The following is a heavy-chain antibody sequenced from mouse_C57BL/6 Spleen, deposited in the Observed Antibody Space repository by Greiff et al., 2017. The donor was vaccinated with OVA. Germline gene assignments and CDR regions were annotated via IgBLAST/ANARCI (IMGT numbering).Heavy chain of an antibody. CDR3: ARGSNYWFAY. CDR2: IDPSDSYT. J-gene: IGHJ3*01. D-gene: IGHD2-5*01. Sequence: QVQLQQPGAELVQPGASVKLSCKASGYTFTSYWMQWVKQRPGQGLEWIGEIDPSDSYTNYNQKFKGKATLTVDTSSSTAYMQLSSLTSEDSAVYYCARGSNYWFAYWGQGTLVTVSA. V-gene: IGHV1-50*01. CDR1: GYTFTSYW.